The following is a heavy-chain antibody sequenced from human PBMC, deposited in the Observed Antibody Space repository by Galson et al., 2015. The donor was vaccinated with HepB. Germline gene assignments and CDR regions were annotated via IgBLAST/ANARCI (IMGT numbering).Heavy chain of an antibody. CDR2: INQGGSET. CDR1: GFTLNSYR. J-gene: IGHJ4*02. Sequence: SLRLSCAASGFTLNSYRMSWVRQAPGKGLEWVANINQGGSETYYVDSVKGRFTISRDNAKNSLSLEMNSLRVEDTALYFCARGGWYPEYWGQGILVTVSS. V-gene: IGHV3-7*03. CDR3: ARGGWYPEY. D-gene: IGHD6-19*01.